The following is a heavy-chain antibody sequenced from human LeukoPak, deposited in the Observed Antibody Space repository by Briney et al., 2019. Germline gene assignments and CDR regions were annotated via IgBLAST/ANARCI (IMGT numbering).Heavy chain of an antibody. CDR3: ARDAHRDGYLDY. V-gene: IGHV3-53*01. J-gene: IGHJ4*02. D-gene: IGHD5-24*01. Sequence: GGSLRLSCAASGFTVSSNYMTWVRQVPGKGLEWVSVIYFDDEAYYADSVKGRFTISRDNSKNTLFLQMNRLTDEDTDVYFCARDAHRDGYLDYWGQGTLVTVSS. CDR1: GFTVSSNY. CDR2: IYFDDEA.